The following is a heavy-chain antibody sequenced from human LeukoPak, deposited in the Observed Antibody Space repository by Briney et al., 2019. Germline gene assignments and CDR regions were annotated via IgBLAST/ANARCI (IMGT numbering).Heavy chain of an antibody. CDR2: IYYSGST. Sequence: SETLSLTCTVSGGSISSYYWSWIRQPPGKGLEWIGHIYYSGSTNYNPSLKSRVTISVDTSKNQFSLKLSSVTAADTAVYYCARGQAIFGVVITESYYFDYWGQGALVTVSS. J-gene: IGHJ4*02. D-gene: IGHD3-3*01. V-gene: IGHV4-59*01. CDR1: GGSISSYY. CDR3: ARGQAIFGVVITESYYFDY.